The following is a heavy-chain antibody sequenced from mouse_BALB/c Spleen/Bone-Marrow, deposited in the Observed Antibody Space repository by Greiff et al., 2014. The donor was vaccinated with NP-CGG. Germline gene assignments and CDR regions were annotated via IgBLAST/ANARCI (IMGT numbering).Heavy chain of an antibody. Sequence: VQLQESGAEVVRPGASVKLSCKASGYTFTGYWMNWVKQRPRQGLEWIGMIDPSDSEIHYNPMFRDKATLTVDKSSSTAYMQLSSLTSDDSAVYYCVRKYGKGGDYWGQGTTLTVSS. V-gene: IGHV1-52*01. CDR2: IDPSDSEI. J-gene: IGHJ2*01. CDR1: GYTFTGYW. D-gene: IGHD2-10*02. CDR3: VRKYGKGGDY.